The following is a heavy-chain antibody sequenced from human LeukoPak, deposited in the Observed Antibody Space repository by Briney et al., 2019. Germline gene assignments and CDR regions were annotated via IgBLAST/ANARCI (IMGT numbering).Heavy chain of an antibody. V-gene: IGHV4-34*01. J-gene: IGHJ4*02. D-gene: IGHD3-10*02. CDR3: ARQYFLILSLYYFDY. CDR1: GGSFSGYY. CDR2: INHSGST. Sequence: SETLSLTCAVYGGSFSGYYWGWIRQPPGKGLEWMGEINHSGSTNYNPSLKSRVTISVDTSKNQFSLKLSSVTAADTAVYYCARQYFLILSLYYFDYWGQGTLVTVSS.